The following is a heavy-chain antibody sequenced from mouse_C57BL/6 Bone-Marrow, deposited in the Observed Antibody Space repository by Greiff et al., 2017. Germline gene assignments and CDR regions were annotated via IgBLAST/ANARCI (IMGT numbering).Heavy chain of an antibody. Sequence: EVQLVESGGDLVKPGGSLKLSCAASGFTFSSYGMSWVRQTPDKRLEWVATISSGGSYPYYPDSVKGRFTISRDNAKNTLYLQMSSLKSEDTAMYYGAVWVRRGAWFAYWGQGTLVTVSA. CDR2: ISSGGSYP. CDR3: AVWVRRGAWFAY. D-gene: IGHD2-14*01. J-gene: IGHJ3*01. CDR1: GFTFSSYG. V-gene: IGHV5-6*01.